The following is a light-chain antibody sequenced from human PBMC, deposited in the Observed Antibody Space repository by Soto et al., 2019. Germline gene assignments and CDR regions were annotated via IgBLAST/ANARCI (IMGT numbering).Light chain of an antibody. J-gene: IGLJ1*01. Sequence: QSALTQPASVSGSPGQSITISCTGTSSDVGGYNYVSWYQQHPGKAPKLMIYDVSNLPSGVSNRFSGSKSGNTASLTSSGLQAEDEADYYCSSYTSSSTLFVFGTGTKRTVL. V-gene: IGLV2-14*01. CDR1: SSDVGGYNY. CDR2: DVS. CDR3: SSYTSSSTLFV.